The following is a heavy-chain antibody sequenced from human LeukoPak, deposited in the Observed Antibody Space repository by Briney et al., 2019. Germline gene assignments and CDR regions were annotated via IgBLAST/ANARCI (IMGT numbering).Heavy chain of an antibody. Sequence: SETLSLTCAVYGGSFSGYYWSWIRQPPGKGLEWIGEINHSGSTNYNPSLKSRVTISVDTSKNQFSLKLSSVTAADTAVYYCAKTFGYCSSTSCYLSYGMDVWGQGTTVTVSS. CDR1: GGSFSGYY. V-gene: IGHV4-34*01. D-gene: IGHD2-2*01. CDR2: INHSGST. CDR3: AKTFGYCSSTSCYLSYGMDV. J-gene: IGHJ6*02.